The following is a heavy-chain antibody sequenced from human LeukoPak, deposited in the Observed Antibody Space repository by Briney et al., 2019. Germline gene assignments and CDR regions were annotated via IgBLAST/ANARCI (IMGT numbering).Heavy chain of an antibody. CDR3: ARIGVGYNYDYDY. V-gene: IGHV4-39*01. CDR1: GVSISSSNSY. Sequence: SETLSLTCTVSGVSISSSNSYWGWIRQPPGKGLEWIGSIYYSGNTYYDASVKSRVTISIDSSKNQFSLMLSSVTAADTAVYYCARIGVGYNYDYDYWGQGTLVTVSS. D-gene: IGHD5-18*01. J-gene: IGHJ4*02. CDR2: IYYSGNT.